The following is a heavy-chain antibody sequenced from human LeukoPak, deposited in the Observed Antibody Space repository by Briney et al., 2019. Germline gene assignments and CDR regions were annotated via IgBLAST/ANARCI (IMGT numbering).Heavy chain of an antibody. D-gene: IGHD6-13*01. V-gene: IGHV4-34*01. CDR2: INHSGST. Sequence: SETLSLTCAIYGGSFSGYYWSWIRQSPGKGLEWIGEINHSGSTNYNPSLKSRVTISVDTSKNQFSLKLSSVTAADTAVYYCARGTSSSWPYNWFDPWGQGTLVTVSS. CDR3: ARGTSSSWPYNWFDP. J-gene: IGHJ5*02. CDR1: GGSFSGYY.